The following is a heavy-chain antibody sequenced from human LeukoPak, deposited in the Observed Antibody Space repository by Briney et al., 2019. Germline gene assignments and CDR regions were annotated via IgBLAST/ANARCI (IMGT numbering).Heavy chain of an antibody. D-gene: IGHD2-2*01. CDR1: GYTFTSYY. V-gene: IGHV1-46*03. Sequence: ASVKVSRKASGYTFTSYYMHWVRQAPGQGLEWMGIINPSGGSTSYAQKFQGRVTMTRDTSTSTVYMELSSLRSEDTAVYYCARSSIEYQLLAYYYYMDVWGKGTTVTVSS. J-gene: IGHJ6*03. CDR2: INPSGGST. CDR3: ARSSIEYQLLAYYYYMDV.